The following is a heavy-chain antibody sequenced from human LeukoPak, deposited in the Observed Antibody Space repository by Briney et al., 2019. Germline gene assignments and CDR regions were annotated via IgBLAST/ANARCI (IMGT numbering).Heavy chain of an antibody. CDR1: GYSFTSYW. CDR3: ASGSGPKGAFDI. Sequence: GESLKISCKGSGYSFTSYWIGLVPQMPGKGLGGGVIIYSGDSDTRYSPSFRGPVPMSAEKSISTDYLQWSSLKASDSAMYYCASGSGPKGAFDIWGQGTKVTVSS. D-gene: IGHD3-10*01. J-gene: IGHJ3*02. CDR2: IYSGDSDT. V-gene: IGHV5-51*01.